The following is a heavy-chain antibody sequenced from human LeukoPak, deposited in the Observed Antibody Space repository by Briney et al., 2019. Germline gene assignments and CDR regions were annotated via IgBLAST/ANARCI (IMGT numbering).Heavy chain of an antibody. Sequence: EASVEVSCKASGYTFAAYFIHWVRQAPGQGLEWMGRINPNGGDTNYAQKFQGRVTMTGDTSISTAYMELSSLRSDDTAMYYCARVGFTSSWSNFDYWGQGTLSPSPQ. D-gene: IGHD6-13*01. CDR1: GYTFAAYF. V-gene: IGHV1-2*06. J-gene: IGHJ4*02. CDR2: INPNGGDT. CDR3: ARVGFTSSWSNFDY.